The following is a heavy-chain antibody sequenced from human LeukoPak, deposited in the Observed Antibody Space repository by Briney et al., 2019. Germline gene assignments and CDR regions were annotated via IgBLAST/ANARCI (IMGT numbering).Heavy chain of an antibody. D-gene: IGHD2-15*01. J-gene: IGHJ4*02. V-gene: IGHV3-23*01. CDR3: AKTTTGYSSGRYPAWPIDY. Sequence: GGSLRLSCAASGFTFGSYAMYWVRQAPGKGLEWVSGIFGSGGSAHYADSVKGRFTISRDNSKNKVYLQMDSLRAEDTATYYCAKTTTGYSSGRYPAWPIDYWGQGTLVTVSS. CDR1: GFTFGSYA. CDR2: IFGSGGSA.